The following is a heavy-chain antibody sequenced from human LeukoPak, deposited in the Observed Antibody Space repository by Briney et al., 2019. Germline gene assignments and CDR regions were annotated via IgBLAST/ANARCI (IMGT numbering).Heavy chain of an antibody. Sequence: GGSLRLSCAASGFTFSDYYMSWIRQAPGKGLEWVSHISNSASATYYADSVKGRFTISRDNAKNSLYLQMNSLRAEDTAVYYYARKDYGSGSYFLWGQGTLVTVSS. D-gene: IGHD3-10*01. CDR3: ARKDYGSGSYFL. J-gene: IGHJ4*02. CDR1: GFTFSDYY. V-gene: IGHV3-11*04. CDR2: ISNSASAT.